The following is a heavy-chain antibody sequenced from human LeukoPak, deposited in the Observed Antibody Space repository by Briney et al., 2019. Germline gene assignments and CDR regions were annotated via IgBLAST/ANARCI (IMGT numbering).Heavy chain of an antibody. V-gene: IGHV4-31*03. D-gene: IGHD1-26*01. Sequence: SETLSLTCTVSGGSISSGGYYWSWIRQHPGKGLEWIGYIYYSGSTYYNPSLKSRVTISVDTSKNQFSLKLSSATAADTAVYYCARDRLGSDGSRLDYWGQGTLVTVSS. CDR1: GGSISSGGYY. CDR2: IYYSGST. CDR3: ARDRLGSDGSRLDY. J-gene: IGHJ4*02.